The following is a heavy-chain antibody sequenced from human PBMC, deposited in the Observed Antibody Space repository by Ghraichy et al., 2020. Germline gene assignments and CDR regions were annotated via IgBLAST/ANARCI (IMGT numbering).Heavy chain of an antibody. CDR1: GGSVSGYH. CDR2: IYYSGST. J-gene: IGHJ4*02. D-gene: IGHD2-2*03. Sequence: ESLNISCTVSGGSVSGYHWSWIRQPPGKGLEWIGYIYYSGSTNYNPSLKSRITISVDTSKNQFSLKLSSVTAADTAVYYCARWMGHFDYWGQGTLVTVSS. V-gene: IGHV4-59*02. CDR3: ARWMGHFDY.